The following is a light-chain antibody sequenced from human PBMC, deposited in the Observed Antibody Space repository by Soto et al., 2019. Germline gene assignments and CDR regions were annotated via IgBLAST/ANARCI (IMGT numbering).Light chain of an antibody. J-gene: IGLJ1*01. CDR3: TSYTTAYRYF. CDR1: NSDIGAYNY. CDR2: GVT. V-gene: IGLV2-14*01. Sequence: SALAQPASVSGSPGQSITISCTGANSDIGAYNYVSWYQQHPGKAPKLIIHGVTNRPSGVSHRFYGSKSDYRSSLTISVLQAEDEGHYYCTSYTTAYRYFFGKGTKGTGL.